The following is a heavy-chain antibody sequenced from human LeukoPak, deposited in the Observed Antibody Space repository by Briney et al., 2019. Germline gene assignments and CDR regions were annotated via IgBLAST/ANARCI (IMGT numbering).Heavy chain of an antibody. CDR2: ISSSGGTT. CDR1: GFTFSSYA. Sequence: GGSLRLSCAASGFTFSSYAMSWVRQAPGKGLEWVSSISSSGGTTYYADSVKGRFTISRDNSKNTLYLQMNSLRAEDTAVYYCAKEYYDSSGYYYSLDCRGQGALVTVSS. CDR3: AKEYYDSSGYYYSLDC. V-gene: IGHV3-23*01. D-gene: IGHD3-22*01. J-gene: IGHJ4*02.